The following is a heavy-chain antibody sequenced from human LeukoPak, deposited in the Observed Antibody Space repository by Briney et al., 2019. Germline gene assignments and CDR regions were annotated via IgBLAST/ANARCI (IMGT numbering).Heavy chain of an antibody. D-gene: IGHD6-19*01. CDR2: ISAYNGNT. Sequence: ASVKVSCKASGYTFTSYGISWVRQAPGQGLEWMGWISAYNGNTNYAQKLQGRVTMTTDTSTSTVYMELRSLRSDDTAVYYCARYQVFGWQWLVHWFDPWGQGTLVTVSS. CDR3: ARYQVFGWQWLVHWFDP. CDR1: GYTFTSYG. J-gene: IGHJ5*02. V-gene: IGHV1-18*01.